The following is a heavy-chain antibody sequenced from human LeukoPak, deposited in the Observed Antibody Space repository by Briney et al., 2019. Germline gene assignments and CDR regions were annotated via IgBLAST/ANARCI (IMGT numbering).Heavy chain of an antibody. CDR2: ISDDGSNK. J-gene: IGHJ4*02. V-gene: IGHV3-30*18. D-gene: IGHD6-13*01. CDR3: AKDMYSSSPGSTPYFDY. Sequence: GRSLRLSCAASGFTFSSYGMHWVRQAAGKGLEWVAVISDDGSNKYYADSVKGRFTISRDNSKNTLYLQMNSLRAEDTAVYYCAKDMYSSSPGSTPYFDYWGQGTLVTVSS. CDR1: GFTFSSYG.